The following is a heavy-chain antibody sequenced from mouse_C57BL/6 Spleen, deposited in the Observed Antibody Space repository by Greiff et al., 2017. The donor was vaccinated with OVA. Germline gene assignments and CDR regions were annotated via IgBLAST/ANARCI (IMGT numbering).Heavy chain of an antibody. CDR2: INYDGSSS. Sequence: EVHLVESEGGLVQPGSSMKLSCTASGFTFSAYYMAWVRQVPEKGLEWVANINYDGSSSYYLDSLKSRFIISRDNAKNILYLQMNSLKSEDTATYYSARETVEAHWYFDVWGTGTTVTVSS. J-gene: IGHJ1*03. D-gene: IGHD1-1*01. V-gene: IGHV5-16*01. CDR3: ARETVEAHWYFDV. CDR1: GFTFSAYY.